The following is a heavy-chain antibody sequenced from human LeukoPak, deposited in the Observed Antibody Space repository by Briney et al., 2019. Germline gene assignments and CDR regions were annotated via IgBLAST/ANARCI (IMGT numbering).Heavy chain of an antibody. V-gene: IGHV4-38-2*01. CDR1: GFTFSSYA. J-gene: IGHJ2*01. CDR2: SYHSGSS. Sequence: GSLRLSCAASGFTFSSYAMSWVRQAPGKGLEWIGTSYHSGSSYSDPSLKSRVTMSVDTSKNQFSLNLNSMTAADTAVYYCARQGGRITGDDFWYFDLWGRGTLVTVSS. D-gene: IGHD7-27*01. CDR3: ARQGGRITGDDFWYFDL.